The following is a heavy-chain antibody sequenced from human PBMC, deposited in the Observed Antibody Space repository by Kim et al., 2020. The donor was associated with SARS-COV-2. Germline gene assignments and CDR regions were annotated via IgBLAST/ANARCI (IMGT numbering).Heavy chain of an antibody. CDR2: IYSGSLT. V-gene: IGHV3-53*01. Sequence: GGSLRLSCAASGFTVNNNYMSWVRQAAGKGLEWVSVIYSGSLTYYADSVKGRFTSTRYNSKNTLYLLMNSLRADDTAMYYCATLAGGGSSRYFNSWGQGTLVTVSS. D-gene: IGHD3-16*02. CDR3: ATLAGGGSSRYFNS. J-gene: IGHJ4*02. CDR1: GFTVNNNY.